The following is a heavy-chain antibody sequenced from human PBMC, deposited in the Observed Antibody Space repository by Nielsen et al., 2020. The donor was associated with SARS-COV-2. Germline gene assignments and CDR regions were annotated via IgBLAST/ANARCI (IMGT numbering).Heavy chain of an antibody. CDR3: ARVGGSSWYFDN. CDR1: SFSISDSG. Sequence: GESLKISCAASSFSISDSGMHWVRQASGRGLEWLGRIRSKSHSYETVYAVSVRDRFTISRDDSENTAYLQMNSLRTEDTAVYYCARVGGSSWYFDNWGQGTLVTVSS. D-gene: IGHD6-13*01. V-gene: IGHV3-73*01. CDR2: IRSKSHSYET. J-gene: IGHJ4*02.